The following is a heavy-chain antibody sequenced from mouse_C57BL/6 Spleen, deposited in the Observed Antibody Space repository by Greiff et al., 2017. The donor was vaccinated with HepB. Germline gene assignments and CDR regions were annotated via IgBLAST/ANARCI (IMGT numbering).Heavy chain of an antibody. Sequence: QVQLQQPGAELVMPGASVKLSCKASGYTFTSYWMHWVKQRPGQGLEWIGGIDPSDSYTNYNQKFKGKSTLTVDKSSSTAYMQLSSLTSEDSAVYYCARRGAYFDYWGQGTTLTVSS. V-gene: IGHV1-69*01. CDR2: IDPSDSYT. J-gene: IGHJ2*01. CDR3: ARRGAYFDY. CDR1: GYTFTSYW.